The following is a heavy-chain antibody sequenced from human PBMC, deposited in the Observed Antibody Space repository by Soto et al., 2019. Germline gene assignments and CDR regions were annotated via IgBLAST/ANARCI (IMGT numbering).Heavy chain of an antibody. D-gene: IGHD2-2*01. CDR3: ARKEYGDGLDV. Sequence: SETLSLTCTVSGGSISGYFWSWIRQPPGKGLECIGYLSDSGSTDYTPSLNSRVTISVDTSKNQFPLQLSSVTAADTAVYYCARKEYGDGLDVWGQGTTVTVSS. CDR2: LSDSGST. J-gene: IGHJ6*02. CDR1: GGSISGYF. V-gene: IGHV4-59*01.